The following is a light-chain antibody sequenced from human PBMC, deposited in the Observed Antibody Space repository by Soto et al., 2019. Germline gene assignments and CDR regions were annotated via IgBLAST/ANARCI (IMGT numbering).Light chain of an antibody. V-gene: IGKV1-5*03. J-gene: IGKJ1*01. CDR1: QTISSW. CDR3: QHYNSYSEA. CDR2: KAS. Sequence: DIRMTQSPSTLSGSVGDRVTVTCRASQTISSWLAWYQQKPGKAPKLLIYKASTLKSGVPSRFSGSGSGTEFTLTISSLQHDDFATYYCQHYNSYSEAFGQGTKVDI.